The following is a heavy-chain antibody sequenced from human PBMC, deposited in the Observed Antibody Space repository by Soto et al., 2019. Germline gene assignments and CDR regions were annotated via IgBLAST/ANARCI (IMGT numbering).Heavy chain of an antibody. Sequence: SETLSLTCAGYGGSFSGYYWPWIRQPPGKGLEWIGEINHRGNTSYNPSLKSRVTNSVDTPKNQFSLKLTSVTAADTAVYYCARQEVPQWFTKGYYGMDVWDQGTTVT. J-gene: IGHJ6*02. CDR3: ARQEVPQWFTKGYYGMDV. CDR2: INHRGNT. D-gene: IGHD2-8*01. CDR1: GGSFSGYY. V-gene: IGHV4-34*01.